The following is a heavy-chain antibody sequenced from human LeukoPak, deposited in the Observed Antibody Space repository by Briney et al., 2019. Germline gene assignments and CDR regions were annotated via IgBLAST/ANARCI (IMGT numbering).Heavy chain of an antibody. Sequence: SGRVSCKGWGGTWVSYSIRGVGQAPRQGLEWMGRIIPILGIANYAQKFQGRVTITADKSTSTAYMELSRLRSEDTAVYYCARDHESGYYSPGPVYYYGMDVWGQGTTVTVSS. D-gene: IGHD3-3*01. V-gene: IGHV1-69*04. J-gene: IGHJ6*02. CDR1: GGTWVSYS. CDR3: ARDHESGYYSPGPVYYYGMDV. CDR2: IIPILGIA.